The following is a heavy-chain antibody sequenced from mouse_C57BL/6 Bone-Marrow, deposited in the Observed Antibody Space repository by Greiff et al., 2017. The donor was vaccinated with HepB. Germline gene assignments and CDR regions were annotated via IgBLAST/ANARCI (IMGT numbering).Heavy chain of an antibody. D-gene: IGHD2-3*01. Sequence: EVKLMESGEGLVKPGGSLKLSCAASGFTFSDYGMHWVRQAPEKGLEWVAYISSGSSTIYYAVTVKGRFTISRDNAKNTLFLQMTSLRSEDTAMYYCARDGYYGYFDVWGTGTTVTVSS. CDR2: ISSGSSTI. CDR1: GFTFSDYG. CDR3: ARDGYYGYFDV. J-gene: IGHJ1*03. V-gene: IGHV5-17*01.